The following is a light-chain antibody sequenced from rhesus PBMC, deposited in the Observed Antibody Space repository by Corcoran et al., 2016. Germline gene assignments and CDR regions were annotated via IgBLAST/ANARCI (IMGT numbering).Light chain of an antibody. Sequence: DIQMTQSPSSLSASVGDTVTITCRASQGISNYLAWYRQKPGKAPQPLIYYASNLESGVPSRLSGSGSGTDFTLNISSLQPEDFATYYCQQHNSYPPTFGQGTKVDIK. V-gene: IGKV1S14*01. CDR3: QQHNSYPPT. CDR1: QGISNY. CDR2: YAS. J-gene: IGKJ1*01.